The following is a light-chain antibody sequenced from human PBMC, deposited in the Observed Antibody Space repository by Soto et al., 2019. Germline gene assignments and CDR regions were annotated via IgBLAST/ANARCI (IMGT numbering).Light chain of an antibody. CDR2: GIS. CDR1: QTVDSNY. V-gene: IGKV3-20*01. Sequence: IVLTQSPGILSLSPGEGATLSCRASQTVDSNYFAWYQQKPGQAPRLLIYGISSRATGIPDRFRGSGSGTDFTLTISRLEPEDFAVYYCQQYGSSPRTFGQGTKVEIK. J-gene: IGKJ1*01. CDR3: QQYGSSPRT.